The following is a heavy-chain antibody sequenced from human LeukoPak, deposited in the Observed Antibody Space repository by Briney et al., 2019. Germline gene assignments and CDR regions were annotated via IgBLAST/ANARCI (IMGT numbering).Heavy chain of an antibody. CDR2: MNPNSGNT. Sequence: ASVKVSCKASGYTFTSYDINWVRQATGQGLEWMGWMNPNSGNTGYAQKFQGRVTMTRNTSISTAYMELSSLRSEDTAVYYCARTGGRIAAAGRPYYFDYWGLGTLVTVSS. D-gene: IGHD6-13*01. CDR3: ARTGGRIAAAGRPYYFDY. CDR1: GYTFTSYD. J-gene: IGHJ4*02. V-gene: IGHV1-8*01.